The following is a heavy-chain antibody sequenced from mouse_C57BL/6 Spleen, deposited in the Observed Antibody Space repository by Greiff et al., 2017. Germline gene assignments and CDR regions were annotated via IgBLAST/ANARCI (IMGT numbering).Heavy chain of an antibody. Sequence: EVQLVESERGLVQPGSSMKLSCTASGFTFSDYYMAWVRQVPEKGLEWVANINYDGSSTYYLDSLKSRFIISRDNAKNILYLQMSSLKSEDTVTYYCARGTTVVEGYIDVWGTGTSVTVSS. V-gene: IGHV5-16*01. D-gene: IGHD1-1*01. CDR1: GFTFSDYY. J-gene: IGHJ1*03. CDR2: INYDGSST. CDR3: ARGTTVVEGYIDV.